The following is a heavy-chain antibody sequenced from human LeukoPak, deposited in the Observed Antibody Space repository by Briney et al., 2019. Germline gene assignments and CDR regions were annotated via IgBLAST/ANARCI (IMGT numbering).Heavy chain of an antibody. CDR1: GYTFTSYG. D-gene: IGHD2-15*01. V-gene: IGHV1-2*02. Sequence: ASVKVSCKASGYTFTSYGISWVRQAPGQGLEWMGGIIPIFGTANYAQKFQGRVTMTRDTSISTAYMELSRLRSDDTAVYYCARDYDIVVVVAATQLDYWGQGTLVTVSS. J-gene: IGHJ4*02. CDR2: IIPIFGTA. CDR3: ARDYDIVVVVAATQLDY.